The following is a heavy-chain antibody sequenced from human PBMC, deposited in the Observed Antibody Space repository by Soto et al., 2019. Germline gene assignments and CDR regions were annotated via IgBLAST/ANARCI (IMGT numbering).Heavy chain of an antibody. CDR3: ATLWGEIGTALDP. CDR1: GYTFTTYY. J-gene: IGHJ5*02. D-gene: IGHD1-1*01. V-gene: IGHV1-46*01. Sequence: QGQLVQSGAEVKKPGASVKVSCKASGYTFTTYYIHWMRQAPGQGLEWMGMFNPYTGGTRYEHKFQGRVNMTGDTSTSPGYMEVSRLRSDDTAVYYCATLWGEIGTALDPWGQGTLVTVSS. CDR2: FNPYTGGT.